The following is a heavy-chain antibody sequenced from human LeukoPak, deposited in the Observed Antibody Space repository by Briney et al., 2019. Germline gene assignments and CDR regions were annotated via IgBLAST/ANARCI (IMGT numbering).Heavy chain of an antibody. Sequence: ASVKVSCKASGYTFTTYGISWLRQAPGQGLEWMGWISTYNGNTNYAENLQGRVTVTTDTSTSTAYMELRSLRSDDTAVYFCARDYGSTGYYVYWGQGTLVTVSS. D-gene: IGHD2-15*01. CDR3: ARDYGSTGYYVY. V-gene: IGHV1-18*01. J-gene: IGHJ4*02. CDR1: GYTFTTYG. CDR2: ISTYNGNT.